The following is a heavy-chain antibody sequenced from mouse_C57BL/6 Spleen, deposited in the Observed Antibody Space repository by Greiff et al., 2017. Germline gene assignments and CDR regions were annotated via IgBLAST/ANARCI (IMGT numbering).Heavy chain of an antibody. V-gene: IGHV1-26*01. Sequence: EVQLQQSGPELVKPGASVKISCKASGYTFTDYYMNWVKQSHGKSLEWIGDINPNNGGTSYNQKFKGKATLTVDKSSSTAYMELRSLTSADSAVYYCARGNYGSRYAMDYWGQGTSVTVSS. CDR1: GYTFTDYY. CDR2: INPNNGGT. D-gene: IGHD1-1*01. CDR3: ARGNYGSRYAMDY. J-gene: IGHJ4*01.